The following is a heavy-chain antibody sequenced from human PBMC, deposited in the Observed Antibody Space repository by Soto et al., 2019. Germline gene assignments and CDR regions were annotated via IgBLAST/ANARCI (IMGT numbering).Heavy chain of an antibody. CDR3: ARESFTLTGYYFDY. CDR1: GFTFSSYS. J-gene: IGHJ4*02. CDR2: ISSSSTI. V-gene: IGHV3-48*02. Sequence: GGSLRLSCAASGFTFSSYSMNWVRQAPGKGLEWVSYISSSSTIYYADSVKGRFTISRDNAKNSLYLQMNSLRDEDTAVYYCARESFTLTGYYFDYWGQGTLVTVSS. D-gene: IGHD3-9*01.